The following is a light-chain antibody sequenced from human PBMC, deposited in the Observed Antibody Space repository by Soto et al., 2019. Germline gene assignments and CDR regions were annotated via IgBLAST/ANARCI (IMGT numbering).Light chain of an antibody. Sequence: QSVLTQPPSASGSPGRSVTISCIGTSSDVGGYNYVSWYQQHPGKAPKLIIYEVTKRPSGVPARFSGSKSGNTASLTVSGLQADDEADYYCSSYAGSNNYVFGTGTKVTVL. V-gene: IGLV2-8*01. CDR3: SSYAGSNNYV. J-gene: IGLJ1*01. CDR1: SSDVGGYNY. CDR2: EVT.